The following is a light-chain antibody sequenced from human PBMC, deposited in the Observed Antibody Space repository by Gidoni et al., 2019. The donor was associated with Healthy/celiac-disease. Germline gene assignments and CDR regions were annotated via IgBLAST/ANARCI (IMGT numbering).Light chain of an antibody. CDR1: SRDVGGYNY. J-gene: IGLJ3*02. Sequence: QSALTQPASVSGSPGQSITLSCTGTSRDVGGYNYFSWYQQHPGKAPKRMIYDVSNRPSGVSNRCSGSKSGNTASLTISGLQAEDEADYYCSSYTSSSTLAVFGGGTKLTVL. CDR2: DVS. V-gene: IGLV2-14*03. CDR3: SSYTSSSTLAV.